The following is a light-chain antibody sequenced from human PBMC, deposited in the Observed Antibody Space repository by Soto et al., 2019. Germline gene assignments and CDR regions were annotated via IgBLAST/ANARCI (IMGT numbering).Light chain of an antibody. CDR3: QQYNNWPPIT. J-gene: IGKJ5*01. Sequence: ETVLTQSPGTLSLSQGERATLSCRAIQSVISSYLAWYQQKPGQAPRLLIYGASTRATGIPARFSGSGSGTEFTLTISSLQSEDFAVYYCQQYNNWPPITFGQGTRLEI. CDR2: GAS. CDR1: QSVISSY. V-gene: IGKV3-15*01.